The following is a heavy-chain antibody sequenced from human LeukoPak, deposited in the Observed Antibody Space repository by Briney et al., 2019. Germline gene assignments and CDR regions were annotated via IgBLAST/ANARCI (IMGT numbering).Heavy chain of an antibody. CDR3: ARAEVAVAGYNYYYYGMDV. CDR1: GFTFSDYY. Sequence: GGSLRLSCAASGFTFSDYYMSWIRQAPGKGLEWVSYISCSSSYKNYADSVKGRFTISRDNAKNSLYLQMNSLRAEDTAVYYCARAEVAVAGYNYYYYGMDVWGQGTTVTVSS. V-gene: IGHV3-11*06. D-gene: IGHD6-19*01. J-gene: IGHJ6*02. CDR2: ISCSSSYK.